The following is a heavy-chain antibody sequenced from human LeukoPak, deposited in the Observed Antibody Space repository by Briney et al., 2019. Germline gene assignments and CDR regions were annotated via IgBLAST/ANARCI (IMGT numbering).Heavy chain of an antibody. Sequence: GGSLTLSCTVSGLKFHTYWMHWARQAPGKGLVWVSRMNNDGRVITYADSVKGRFTISRDNSKNTLYLHMNSLRGDDTSVYYCARNPTEGDGHYYGMDVWGQGTTVTVSS. CDR1: GLKFHTYW. V-gene: IGHV3-74*01. CDR3: ARNPTEGDGHYYGMDV. CDR2: MNNDGRVI. J-gene: IGHJ6*02. D-gene: IGHD5-24*01.